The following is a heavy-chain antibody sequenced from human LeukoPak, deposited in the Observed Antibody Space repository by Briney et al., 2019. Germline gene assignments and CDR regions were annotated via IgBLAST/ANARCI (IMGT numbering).Heavy chain of an antibody. CDR2: ISGSGGSI. CDR1: GFTFSSYA. Sequence: GGSLRLSCAASGFTFSSYAMSWVRQAPGKGLEWVSAISGSGGSIYYADSVKGRFTISRDNSRNTLYLQMNSLRAEDTAVYYCAKGLAAALYYYYGMDVWGQGTTVTVSS. CDR3: AKGLAAALYYYYGMDV. J-gene: IGHJ6*02. D-gene: IGHD6-13*01. V-gene: IGHV3-23*01.